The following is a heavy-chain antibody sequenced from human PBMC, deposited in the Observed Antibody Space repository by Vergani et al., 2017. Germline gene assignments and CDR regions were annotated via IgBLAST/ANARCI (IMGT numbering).Heavy chain of an antibody. CDR2: MDYSGST. V-gene: IGHV4-39*01. D-gene: IGHD2-15*01. J-gene: IGHJ4*02. CDR1: GDSVISTDYH. Sequence: QVQLQESGPGLVKPSETLSLTCTVSGDSVISTDYHWGWIRQPPGKGLEWIGSMDYSGSTSYNPSLESRISISFETPQNQFSLRLTSVSAADTAVDYCASKRGACRAAYCHSYDFWGPGTLVGVSS. CDR3: ASKRGACRAAYCHSYDF.